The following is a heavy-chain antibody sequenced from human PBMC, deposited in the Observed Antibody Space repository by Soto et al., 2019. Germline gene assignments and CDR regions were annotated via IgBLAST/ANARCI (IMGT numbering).Heavy chain of an antibody. CDR1: GFTFSSYS. CDR3: AREMEYCSGGSCYHSPRERGYSGMDV. J-gene: IGHJ6*02. V-gene: IGHV3-21*01. CDR2: ISSSSSYI. Sequence: GGSLRLSCAASGFTFSSYSMNWVRQAPGKGLEWVSSISSSSSYIYYADSVKGRFTISRDNAKNSLYLQMNSLRAEDTAVYYCAREMEYCSGGSCYHSPRERGYSGMDVWGQGTTVTVSS. D-gene: IGHD2-15*01.